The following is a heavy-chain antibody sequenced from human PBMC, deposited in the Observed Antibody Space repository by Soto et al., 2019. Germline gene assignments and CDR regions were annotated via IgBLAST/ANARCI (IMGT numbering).Heavy chain of an antibody. V-gene: IGHV4-34*01. D-gene: IGHD3-9*01. CDR1: GGSFSGYY. J-gene: IGHJ6*03. CDR3: ARAQSPVDLRSLRDYYYYYLAV. Sequence: PSETLSLTCAVYGGSFSGYYWSWIRQPPGKGLEWIGEINHSGSTNYNPSLKSRVTISVDTSKNQFSLKLSSVTAADTAVYYCARAQSPVDLRSLRDYYYYYLAVWGKGTTVTVSS. CDR2: INHSGST.